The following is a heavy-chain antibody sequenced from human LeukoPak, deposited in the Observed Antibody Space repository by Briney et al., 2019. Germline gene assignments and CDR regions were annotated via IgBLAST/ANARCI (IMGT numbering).Heavy chain of an antibody. V-gene: IGHV3-13*01. CDR3: AKDRIAVAGTVVDY. D-gene: IGHD6-19*01. CDR1: GFTLSDYD. CDR2: LGSAGDK. Sequence: GGSLRLSCAASGFTLSDYDIHWVRQPIGKGLDWVSGLGSAGDKYHAGSERGRFTTSREDAENSVYLQMNGLRPEDTAVYYCAKDRIAVAGTVVDYWGQGTLVTVSS. J-gene: IGHJ4*02.